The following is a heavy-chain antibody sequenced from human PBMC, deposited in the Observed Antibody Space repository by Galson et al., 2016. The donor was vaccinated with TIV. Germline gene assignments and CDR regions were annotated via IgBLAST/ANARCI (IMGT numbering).Heavy chain of an antibody. CDR1: GYTLSDLS. CDR2: FDPENDRA. CDR3: ATARLGIFNYFDS. V-gene: IGHV1-24*01. D-gene: IGHD3-9*01. Sequence: SVKVSCKVSGYTLSDLSMHWVRQAPGKGLEWMGGFDPENDRAIYAQRFKGRVTTTDDTSTDTSSLELRRLRSDDTAVYFCATARLGIFNYFDSWGQGTLVIVSS. J-gene: IGHJ4*02.